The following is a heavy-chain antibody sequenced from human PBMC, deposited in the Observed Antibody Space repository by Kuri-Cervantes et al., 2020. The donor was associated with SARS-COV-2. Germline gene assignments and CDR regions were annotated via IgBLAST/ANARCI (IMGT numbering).Heavy chain of an antibody. CDR1: GFTVSSNY. V-gene: IGHV3-66*01. Sequence: GESLKISCAASGFTVSSNYMSWVRQAPGKGLGWVSVIYSGRSTYYADSVKGRFTISRDNSKNTLYLQMNSLRAEDTAVYYCARMYYYDSKALDYWGQGALVTVSS. D-gene: IGHD3-22*01. CDR2: IYSGRST. J-gene: IGHJ4*02. CDR3: ARMYYYDSKALDY.